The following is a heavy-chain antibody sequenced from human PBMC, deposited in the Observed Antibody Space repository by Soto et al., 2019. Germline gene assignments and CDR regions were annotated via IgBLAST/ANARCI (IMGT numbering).Heavy chain of an antibody. D-gene: IGHD2-15*01. Sequence: QVQLVQSGAEVKKPGASVKVSCKASGYTFTSYGISWVRQAPGQGLERMGWISAYNGNTNYAQKLQGRVTMTIETSTSTAYMELRSLRSDDTAVYYGARMARKYCSGGSCPYYYDGMAVWGQGTTVTVSS. J-gene: IGHJ6*02. CDR3: ARMARKYCSGGSCPYYYDGMAV. V-gene: IGHV1-18*01. CDR2: ISAYNGNT. CDR1: GYTFTSYG.